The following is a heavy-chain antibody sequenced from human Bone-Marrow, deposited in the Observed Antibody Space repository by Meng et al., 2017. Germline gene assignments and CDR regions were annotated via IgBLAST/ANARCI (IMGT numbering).Heavy chain of an antibody. CDR1: GDSVSGNLAL. CDR2: TYYRSQWQS. Sequence: QVPLQQSGPRLVKPSPTLSLTCALSGDSVSGNLALWRWVRQSPSRGLEWLGHTYYRSQWQSHYGASVKSRISIYADTSRNQFSLILNSVTPEDTAVYYCASWYGESWGQGTLVTVSS. D-gene: IGHD3-10*01. CDR3: ASWYGES. J-gene: IGHJ4*02. V-gene: IGHV6-1*01.